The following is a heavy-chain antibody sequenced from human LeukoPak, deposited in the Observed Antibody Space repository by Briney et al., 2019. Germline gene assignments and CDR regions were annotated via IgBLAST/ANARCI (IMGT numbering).Heavy chain of an antibody. V-gene: IGHV3-23*01. CDR1: GFTLSSYA. Sequence: GGSLRLSCAASGFTLSSYAMSWVRQAPGKGLEWVSGISSGGTGTYYADSVRGRFTISRDNSKITLYLQMDSLRAEDTAVYFCARAVPSWFDPWGQGTLVTVSS. J-gene: IGHJ5*02. D-gene: IGHD1-1*01. CDR2: ISSGGTGT. CDR3: ARAVPSWFDP.